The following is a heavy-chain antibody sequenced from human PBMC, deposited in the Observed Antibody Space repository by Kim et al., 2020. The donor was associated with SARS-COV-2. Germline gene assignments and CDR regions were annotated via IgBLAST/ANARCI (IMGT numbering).Heavy chain of an antibody. Sequence: HSGRTNYNPSLKSRVSMAVDTSKNQLSLKLSTVTAADTAVYYCARGAPGHWGQGTLVTVSS. CDR2: HSGRT. CDR3: ARGAPGH. V-gene: IGHV4-34*01. J-gene: IGHJ1*01.